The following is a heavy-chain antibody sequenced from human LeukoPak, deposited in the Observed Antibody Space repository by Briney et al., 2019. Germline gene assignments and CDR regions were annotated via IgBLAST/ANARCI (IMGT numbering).Heavy chain of an antibody. V-gene: IGHV1-2*02. J-gene: IGHJ3*02. D-gene: IGHD6-19*01. Sequence: ASVKVSCKASGYTFTGYYMHWVRQAPGQGLEWMGWISPNSGGTNYAQKFQGRVTMTRDTSISTAYMELSRLRSDDKAVYYCAREIRAGTYAFDIWGQGTMVTVSS. CDR3: AREIRAGTYAFDI. CDR2: ISPNSGGT. CDR1: GYTFTGYY.